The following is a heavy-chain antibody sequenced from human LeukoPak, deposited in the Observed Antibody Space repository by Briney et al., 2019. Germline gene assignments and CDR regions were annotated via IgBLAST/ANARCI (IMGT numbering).Heavy chain of an antibody. D-gene: IGHD1-26*01. Sequence: ASVKVSCKVSGYTLTELSMHWVRQAPGKGHELMGGVGPEDCETIYAQKFQGRVTMTEDTSTDTAYMELSSLRSEDTAVYYCETARLGSGSYGAFDIWGQGTMVTVSS. CDR2: VGPEDCET. V-gene: IGHV1-24*01. CDR3: ETARLGSGSYGAFDI. J-gene: IGHJ3*02. CDR1: GYTLTELS.